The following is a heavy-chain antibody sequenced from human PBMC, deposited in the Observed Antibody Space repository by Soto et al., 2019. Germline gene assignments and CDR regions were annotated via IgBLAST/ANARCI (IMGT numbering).Heavy chain of an antibody. J-gene: IGHJ5*02. Sequence: SVKVSCKASGGTFSSYAISWVRQAPGQGLEWMGGIIPIFGTANYAQKFQGRVTMTTDTSTSTAYMELRSLRSDDTAVYYCARVELLWFGELLFTWFDPWGQGTLVTVSS. V-gene: IGHV1-69*05. CDR2: IIPIFGTA. CDR1: GGTFSSYA. D-gene: IGHD3-10*01. CDR3: ARVELLWFGELLFTWFDP.